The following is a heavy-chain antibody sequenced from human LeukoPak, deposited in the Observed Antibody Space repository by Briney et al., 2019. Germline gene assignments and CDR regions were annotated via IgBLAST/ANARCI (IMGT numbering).Heavy chain of an antibody. J-gene: IGHJ4*02. CDR2: IIPILGIA. CDR1: GGTFSSYA. D-gene: IGHD1-1*01. CDR3: AREGPVGWNDVRGYYFDY. V-gene: IGHV1-69*04. Sequence: AASVKVSCKASGGTFSSYAISWVRQAPGQGLEWMGRIIPILGIANYAQKFQGRVTITADKSTSTAYMELSSLRSEDTAVYYCAREGPVGWNDVRGYYFDYWGQGTLVTVSS.